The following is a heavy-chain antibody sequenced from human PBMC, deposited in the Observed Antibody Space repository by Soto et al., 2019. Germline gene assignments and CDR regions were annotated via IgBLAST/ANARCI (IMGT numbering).Heavy chain of an antibody. Sequence: PGGSLRLSCAASGFTFDDYGMSWVRQSPGKGLEWVSGINWNGGRAGYADSVKGRFTISRDNSKNTLYLQMNSLRAEDTAVYYCAKSITARPFDYWGPGALVTVSS. CDR2: INWNGGRA. CDR1: GFTFDDYG. J-gene: IGHJ4*02. V-gene: IGHV3-20*04. D-gene: IGHD6-6*01. CDR3: AKSITARPFDY.